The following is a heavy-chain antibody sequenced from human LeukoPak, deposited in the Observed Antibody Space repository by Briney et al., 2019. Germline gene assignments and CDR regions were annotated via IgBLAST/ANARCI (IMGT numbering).Heavy chain of an antibody. D-gene: IGHD2-21*02. CDR2: INPNSGGT. V-gene: IGHV1-2*02. Sequence: ASVKVSCKASGYTFTGYYMHWVRQAPGQGLEWIGWINPNSGGTNYAQKFQGRVTMTRDTSISTAYMELSRLRSDDTAVYYCARVRVVTAIAYYGMDVWGQGTTVTVSS. CDR1: GYTFTGYY. CDR3: ARVRVVTAIAYYGMDV. J-gene: IGHJ6*02.